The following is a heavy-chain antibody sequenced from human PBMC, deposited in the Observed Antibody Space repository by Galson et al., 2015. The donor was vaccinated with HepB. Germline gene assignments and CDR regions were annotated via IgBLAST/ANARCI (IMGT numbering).Heavy chain of an antibody. V-gene: IGHV2-26*01. Sequence: PALVKPTQTLTLTCTVSGFSLNNDRMGVSWIRQSPGKALEWLAHIFSNDEKSYSTSLKSRLTVSKDTSKSQVVLAVTNMDPVDTATYYCARARGDGTAKHYYYAMDVWGLGTTVIVSS. CDR1: GFSLNNDRMG. CDR3: ARARGDGTAKHYYYAMDV. CDR2: IFSNDEK. D-gene: IGHD2-21*02. J-gene: IGHJ6*02.